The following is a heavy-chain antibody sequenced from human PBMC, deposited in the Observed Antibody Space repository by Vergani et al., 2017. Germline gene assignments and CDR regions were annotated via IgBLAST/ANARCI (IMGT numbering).Heavy chain of an antibody. CDR3: ARESGSYCH. CDR1: GGTFSSYA. V-gene: IGHV1-2*02. CDR2: INPNSGGT. Sequence: QVQLVQSGAEVKKPGSSVKVSCKASGGTFSSYAISWVRQAPGQGLEWMGWINPNSGGTNYAQKFQGRVTMTRDTSISTAYMELSSLRSEDTAVDYCARESGSYCHWGQGTLVTVSS. D-gene: IGHD1-26*01. J-gene: IGHJ4*02.